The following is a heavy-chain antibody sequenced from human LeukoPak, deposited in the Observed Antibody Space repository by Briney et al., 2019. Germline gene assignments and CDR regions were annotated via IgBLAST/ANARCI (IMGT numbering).Heavy chain of an antibody. CDR1: GEPFSGYY. CDR3: VRGRTDYYYYTDV. V-gene: IGHV4-34*01. CDR2: INESGKP. J-gene: IGHJ6*03. Sequence: PSETLSLTCGVSGEPFSGYYWTWSPQPPGKGCGWIGDINESGKPNYNPSLKSRLTISVDPSKNQFSLKLTSMTAADTAVYFCVRGRTDYYYYTDVWGKGTPFTVSS.